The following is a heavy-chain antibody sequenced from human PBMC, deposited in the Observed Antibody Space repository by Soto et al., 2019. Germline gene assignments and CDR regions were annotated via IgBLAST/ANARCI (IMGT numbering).Heavy chain of an antibody. CDR1: GFTFNNYA. J-gene: IGHJ4*02. D-gene: IGHD3-10*01. CDR2: ISGGGDTT. V-gene: IGHV3-23*01. CDR3: AKGRGDSGSLTPRVDF. Sequence: EVQLLESGGGLVQPGGSLRLSCAASGFTFNNYAMTWVRQAPGKGLEWVSAISGGGDTTSYADSVKGRFTVSRAGSKNTLYLQMSSLRAEDTALYYCAKGRGDSGSLTPRVDFWGQGTLVTVSS.